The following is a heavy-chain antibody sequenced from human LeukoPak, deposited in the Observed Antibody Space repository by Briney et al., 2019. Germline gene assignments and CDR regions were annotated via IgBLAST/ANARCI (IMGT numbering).Heavy chain of an antibody. V-gene: IGHV3-7*05. CDR2: INQNGGAI. J-gene: IGHJ4*02. D-gene: IGHD2-21*02. Sequence: GGSLRLSCAASGFTFSSCWMTWVRQARGKGLEWVANINQNGGAIYYVDSVKGRFTISRDNAKNSLYLQMNSLRAEDTAVYYCARLPGSDSYFDYWGQGALVTVSS. CDR1: GFTFSSCW. CDR3: ARLPGSDSYFDY.